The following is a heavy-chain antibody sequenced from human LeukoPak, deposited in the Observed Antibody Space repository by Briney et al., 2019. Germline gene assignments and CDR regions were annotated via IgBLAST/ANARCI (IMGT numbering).Heavy chain of an antibody. Sequence: PSETLSLTCTVSGGSISDYYWSWIRQPAGKGLEWIGRIYSSGSPNYNPSLKSRVTMSVDTSKNQLSLKLSSVTAADTAVYYCARAPNYYDSSGSRLYYFDYWGQGTLVTVSS. CDR2: IYSSGSP. CDR1: GGSISDYY. J-gene: IGHJ4*02. CDR3: ARAPNYYDSSGSRLYYFDY. V-gene: IGHV4-4*07. D-gene: IGHD3-22*01.